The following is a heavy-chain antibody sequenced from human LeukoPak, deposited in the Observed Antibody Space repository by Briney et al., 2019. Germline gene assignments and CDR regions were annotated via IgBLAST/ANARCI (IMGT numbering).Heavy chain of an antibody. V-gene: IGHV3-30-3*01. J-gene: IGHJ3*02. CDR3: TTQDSAFDI. CDR1: GFTFSSYA. Sequence: GRSLRLSCAASGFTFSSYAMHWVRQAPGKGLEWVAVISYDGSNKYYADSVKGRFTISRDNSKNTLYLQMNSLKTEDTAVYYCTTQDSAFDIWGQGTMVTVSS. D-gene: IGHD1-14*01. CDR2: ISYDGSNK.